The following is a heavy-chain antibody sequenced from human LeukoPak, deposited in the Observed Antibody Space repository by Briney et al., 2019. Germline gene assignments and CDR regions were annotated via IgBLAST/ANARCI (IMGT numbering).Heavy chain of an antibody. V-gene: IGHV1-2*02. Sequence: GASVKVSCKASGYTFTGYYIHWVRQAPGQGLEWMGWINPNSGGSSYAQEFQGRVTMARDTSITTAYMELSNLSSDATAMYYCARGGQWLGPYYFDYWGQGTLVTVSS. CDR2: INPNSGGS. CDR3: ARGGQWLGPYYFDY. J-gene: IGHJ4*02. D-gene: IGHD6-19*01. CDR1: GYTFTGYY.